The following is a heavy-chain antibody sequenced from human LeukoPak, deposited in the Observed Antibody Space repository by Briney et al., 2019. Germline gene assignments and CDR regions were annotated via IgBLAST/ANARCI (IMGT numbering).Heavy chain of an antibody. CDR2: INSDGSST. D-gene: IGHD1-26*01. Sequence: PGGSLRLSCAASGFTFDDYSMSWVRQAPGKGLVWVSRINSDGSSTSYADSVKGRFTISRDNAKNTLYLQMNSLGAEDTAVYYCARGWEGYFDYWGQGTLVTVSS. V-gene: IGHV3-74*01. J-gene: IGHJ4*02. CDR3: ARGWEGYFDY. CDR1: GFTFDDYS.